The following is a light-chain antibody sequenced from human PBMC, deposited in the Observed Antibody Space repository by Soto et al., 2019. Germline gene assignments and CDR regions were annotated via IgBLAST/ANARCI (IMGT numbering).Light chain of an antibody. Sequence: QSALTQPASVSGSPGQSITISCTGTSSDVGGYNYVSWYQHHPGKAPKLMIYEVSNRPSGVSNRFSGSKSGNTASLTISGLQAEDEADYYCSSYKMSDTWVFGGGTKVTVL. J-gene: IGLJ3*02. CDR3: SSYKMSDTWV. V-gene: IGLV2-14*01. CDR1: SSDVGGYNY. CDR2: EVS.